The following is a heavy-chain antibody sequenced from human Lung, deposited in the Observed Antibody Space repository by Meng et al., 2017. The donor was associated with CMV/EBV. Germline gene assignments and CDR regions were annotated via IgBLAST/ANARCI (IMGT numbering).Heavy chain of an antibody. D-gene: IGHD1-1*01. Sequence: GESLKISCAASGFTFSNYEMNWVRQAPGQGLEWVSYISTSGSTMYYADSVKGRFTVSRDNAKYSLYLQMNSLRAEDTDVYYCSRNGQKTGTPSNYWGQGTLVTGSS. V-gene: IGHV3-48*03. CDR3: SRNGQKTGTPSNY. CDR1: GFTFSNYE. CDR2: ISTSGSTM. J-gene: IGHJ4*02.